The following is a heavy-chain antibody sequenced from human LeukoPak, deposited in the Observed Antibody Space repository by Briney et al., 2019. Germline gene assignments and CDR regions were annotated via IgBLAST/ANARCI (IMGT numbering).Heavy chain of an antibody. V-gene: IGHV4-59*01. CDR2: IYYSGST. J-gene: IGHJ4*02. CDR1: GVSISSYY. D-gene: IGHD6-19*01. Sequence: SETLSLTCTVSGVSISSYYYNWIRQPPGKGLEWIGYIYYSGSTNYNPSLKSRVTISIDTSKNQFSLRLSSVTAADTAVYYCATTVDGTGYWGQGTLVTVSS. CDR3: ATTVDGTGY.